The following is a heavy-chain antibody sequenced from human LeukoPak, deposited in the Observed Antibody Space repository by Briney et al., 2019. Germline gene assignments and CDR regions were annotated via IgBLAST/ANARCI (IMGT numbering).Heavy chain of an antibody. V-gene: IGHV3-43*02. CDR3: ARESGKFDY. J-gene: IGHJ4*02. CDR2: ISGDGVST. CDR1: GFTFDDYA. Sequence: QSGGSLRLSCAASGFTFDDYAMHWVRQAPGKGLEWVSLISGDGVSTFYADSVKGRFSISRDNSKNSLSLEMNSLRTEDTAMYYCARESGKFDYWGQGTLVAVSS.